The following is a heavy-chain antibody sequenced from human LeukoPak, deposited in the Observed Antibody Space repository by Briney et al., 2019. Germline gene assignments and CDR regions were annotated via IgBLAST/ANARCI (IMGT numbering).Heavy chain of an antibody. D-gene: IGHD2-8*01. Sequence: HSGGSLRLSCAASGFTFDDYTMHWVRQAPGKGLEWVSLISWDGGSTYYADSVKGRFTISRDNSKNSLYLQMNSLRTEDTALYYCAKVVDCTNGVCWNYYGMDVWGQGTTVTVSS. J-gene: IGHJ6*02. CDR3: AKVVDCTNGVCWNYYGMDV. V-gene: IGHV3-43*01. CDR2: ISWDGGST. CDR1: GFTFDDYT.